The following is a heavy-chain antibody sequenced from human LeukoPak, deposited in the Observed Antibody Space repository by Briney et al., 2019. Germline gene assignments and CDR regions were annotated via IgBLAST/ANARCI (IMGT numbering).Heavy chain of an antibody. CDR3: ARDTNYDFWSGYYTGDY. CDR2: ISGSGGST. D-gene: IGHD3-3*01. J-gene: IGHJ4*02. V-gene: IGHV3-23*01. CDR1: GFTISSYA. Sequence: GGTLRLSCAASGFTISSYAMSWARLPQAKGLEWVSAISGSGGSTYYADSVKGRFTISRDNSKNTLYLQMSSLRVEETAVYYCARDTNYDFWSGYYTGDYWGQGTLVTVSS.